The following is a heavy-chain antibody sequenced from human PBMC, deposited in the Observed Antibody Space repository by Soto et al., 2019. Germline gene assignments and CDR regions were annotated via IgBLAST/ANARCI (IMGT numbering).Heavy chain of an antibody. CDR3: ARDTGDSSGWYRGGDYMDV. Sequence: EVQLVESGGGLVKPGGSLRLSCAASGFTFSSYSMNWVRQAPGKGLEWVSSISSSSSYIYYADSVKGRFTISRDNAKNSLYLQMNSLRAEDTAVYYCARDTGDSSGWYRGGDYMDVWGKGTTVTVSS. V-gene: IGHV3-21*01. J-gene: IGHJ6*03. CDR1: GFTFSSYS. D-gene: IGHD6-19*01. CDR2: ISSSSSYI.